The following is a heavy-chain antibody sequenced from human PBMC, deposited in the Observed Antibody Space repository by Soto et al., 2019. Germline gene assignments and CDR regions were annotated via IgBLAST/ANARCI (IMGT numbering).Heavy chain of an antibody. CDR1: GGTFSSYA. Sequence: SVKVSCKASGGTFSSYAIRWVRPAPGQGLEWMGGIIPIFGTANYAQKFQGRVTITADESTSTAYMELSSLRSEDTAVYYCARSFASSLPGIAVANPFYYWGQGTLVTVSS. CDR2: IIPIFGTA. CDR3: ARSFASSLPGIAVANPFYY. D-gene: IGHD6-19*01. J-gene: IGHJ4*02. V-gene: IGHV1-69*13.